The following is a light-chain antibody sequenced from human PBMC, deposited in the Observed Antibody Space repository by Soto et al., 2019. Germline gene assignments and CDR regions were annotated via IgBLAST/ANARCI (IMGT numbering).Light chain of an antibody. CDR3: QKYDNLPCT. J-gene: IGKJ2*02. CDR2: STS. V-gene: IGKV3-20*01. CDR1: QSLSTDD. Sequence: EIVLTQSPGTLSLSPGETATLSCRASQSLSTDDFAWYQQKPGQAPRLLIYSTSRRISGVPDRFSASGSGTDFTLTISRLEPGDFAVYYCQKYDNLPCTFGQGTKLEF.